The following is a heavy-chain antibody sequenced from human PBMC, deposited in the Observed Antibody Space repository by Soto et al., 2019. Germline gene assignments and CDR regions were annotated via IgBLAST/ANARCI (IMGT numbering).Heavy chain of an antibody. J-gene: IGHJ5*02. CDR1: GFTFSRSD. V-gene: IGHV3-23*01. Sequence: EVQLLESGGGLVQPGGSLRLSCAASGFTFSRSDMSWVRQAPGKGLEWVSAINGGRTFYGDSVEGRFTVSRDDSKDTLYLQMTSLRVDDTAIYYCATPGWDLWGQGTLVTVSS. CDR2: INGGRT. D-gene: IGHD6-19*01. CDR3: ATPGWDL.